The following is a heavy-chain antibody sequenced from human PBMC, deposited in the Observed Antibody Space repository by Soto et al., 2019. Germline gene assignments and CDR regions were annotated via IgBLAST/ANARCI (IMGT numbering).Heavy chain of an antibody. CDR1: GGSFSGYY. D-gene: IGHD3-10*01. J-gene: IGHJ6*02. CDR3: ARGLVYDGSGSYHGMDV. Sequence: SQTLSLTCAVDGGSFSGYYWSWIRQPPGKGLEWIGEINHSGSTNYNPSLKSRVTISVDTSKNQLTLQMSSVTAADTAVYYCARGLVYDGSGSYHGMDVWGQGTTVTVSS. V-gene: IGHV4-34*01. CDR2: INHSGST.